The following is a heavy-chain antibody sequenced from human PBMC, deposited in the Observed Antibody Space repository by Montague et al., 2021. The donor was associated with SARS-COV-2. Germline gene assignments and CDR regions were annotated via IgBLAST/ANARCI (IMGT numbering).Heavy chain of an antibody. CDR2: IYYSGST. D-gene: IGHD3-10*01. V-gene: IGHV4-59*01. CDR1: GGSISSYY. J-gene: IGHJ6*02. Sequence: SETLSLTCTVSGGSISSYYWSWIRQPPGKGLEWIGYIYYSGSTNYNPSLKIRVTISVDTSKNQFSLTLSSVTAADTAVYYCARGGSGRGYYHYGMDVWGQGTTVTVSS. CDR3: ARGGSGRGYYHYGMDV.